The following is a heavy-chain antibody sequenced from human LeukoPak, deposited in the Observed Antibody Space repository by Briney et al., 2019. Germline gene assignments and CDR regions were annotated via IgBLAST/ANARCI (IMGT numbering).Heavy chain of an antibody. CDR1: GGSISSYY. CDR2: ISYSGNT. D-gene: IGHD1-1*01. Sequence: PSETLSLTCIVSGGSISSYYWSWIRRPPGKGLEWLGYISYSGNTKYNPSLQSRVTLSVDTSKNQFSLKLSSVTAADTAVYYCARNPETASFDYWGQGTLVTVSS. V-gene: IGHV4-59*08. J-gene: IGHJ4*02. CDR3: ARNPETASFDY.